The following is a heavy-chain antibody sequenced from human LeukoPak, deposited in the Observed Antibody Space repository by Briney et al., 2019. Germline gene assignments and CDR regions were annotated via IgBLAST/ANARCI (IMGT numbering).Heavy chain of an antibody. CDR2: ISYDGSNK. J-gene: IGHJ3*02. Sequence: GGSLRLSCAASGFTFSSYAMHWVRQAPGKGLEWVAAISYDGSNKYYADSVKGRFTISRDNSKNTLYLQMNSLRAEDTAVYYCATLPLVGAPSVDAFDIWGQGTMVTVSS. V-gene: IGHV3-30*04. CDR1: GFTFSSYA. D-gene: IGHD1-26*01. CDR3: ATLPLVGAPSVDAFDI.